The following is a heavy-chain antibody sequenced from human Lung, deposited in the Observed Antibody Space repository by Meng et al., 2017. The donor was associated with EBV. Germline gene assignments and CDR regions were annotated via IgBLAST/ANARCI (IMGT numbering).Heavy chain of an antibody. D-gene: IGHD4-17*01. CDR3: ASLYGDSSVWYLDL. CDR1: GASIISGSTY. J-gene: IGHJ2*01. Sequence: VPLATSGRGLVRPLQHQSLPGPASGASIISGSTYGNWSGRHPTKDLQYIGYTFCTGSTSYNPSLKSRVFITVKTSKNQFSLRLNSVPAADTAVYYCASLYGDSSVWYLDLWGRGTLVTVSS. V-gene: IGHV4-31*02. CDR2: TFCTGST.